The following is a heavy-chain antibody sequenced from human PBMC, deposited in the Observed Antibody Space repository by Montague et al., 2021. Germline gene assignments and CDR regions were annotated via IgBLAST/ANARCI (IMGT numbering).Heavy chain of an antibody. D-gene: IGHD1-26*01. J-gene: IGHJ4*02. CDR3: VAIKWERQTRNYFEQ. Sequence: SETLSLTCDIYVDSFTDYYWCWIRQTPGKGLEWIGETNHRGNTKSNPSLKTRVSLSLDTSKSQLSLTLQSVTAADTAVYYCVAIKWERQTRNYFEQWGPGILVSVSS. V-gene: IGHV4-34*01. CDR2: TNHRGNT. CDR1: VDSFTDYY.